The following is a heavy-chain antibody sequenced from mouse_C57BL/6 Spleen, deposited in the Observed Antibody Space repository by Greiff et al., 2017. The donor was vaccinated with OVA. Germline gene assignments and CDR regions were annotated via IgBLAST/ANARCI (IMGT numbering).Heavy chain of an antibody. Sequence: EVQLQESGGGLVQPGGSMKLSCVASGFTFSNYWMNWVRQSPEKGLEWVAQIRLKSDNYATHYAESVKGRFTISRDASKSSVYLQMNNLRAEDTGIYYCTGGGAMDYWGQGTSVTVSS. CDR1: GFTFSNYW. D-gene: IGHD1-1*02. J-gene: IGHJ4*01. CDR2: IRLKSDNYAT. V-gene: IGHV6-3*01. CDR3: TGGGAMDY.